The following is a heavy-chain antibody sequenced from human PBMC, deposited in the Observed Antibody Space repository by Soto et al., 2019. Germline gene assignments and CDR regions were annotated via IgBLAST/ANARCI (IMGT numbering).Heavy chain of an antibody. CDR2: IKSKTNGGKI. J-gene: IGHJ4*02. Sequence: EVQLVESGGRLVEPGGSLRLSCAASGFTFNNAWMNWVRQAPGKGLEWVARIKSKTNGGKINYAAPVKGRFIHSSDESNNTLHLQINSLKIEDTAMYFCTRDHTFDYWGQGTLVTVSS. CDR3: TRDHTFDY. V-gene: IGHV3-15*07. CDR1: GFTFNNAW.